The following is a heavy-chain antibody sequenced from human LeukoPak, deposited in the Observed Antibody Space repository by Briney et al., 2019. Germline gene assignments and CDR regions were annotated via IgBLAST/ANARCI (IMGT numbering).Heavy chain of an antibody. J-gene: IGHJ5*02. CDR3: ARAFPRYYYGSGSPRAPNWFDP. CDR1: GGSFSGHY. CDR2: ISHSGST. V-gene: IGHV4-34*01. Sequence: SETLSLTCAVYGGSFSGHYWSWIRQPPGKGLEWIGEISHSGSTNYNPSLKSRVTISVDTSKNQFSLKLSSVTAADTAVYYCARAFPRYYYGSGSPRAPNWFDPWGQGTLVTVSS. D-gene: IGHD3-10*01.